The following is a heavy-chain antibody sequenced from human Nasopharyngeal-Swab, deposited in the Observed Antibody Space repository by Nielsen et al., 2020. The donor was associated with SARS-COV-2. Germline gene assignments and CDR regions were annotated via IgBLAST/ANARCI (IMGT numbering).Heavy chain of an antibody. CDR2: INPNSGRT. CDR1: GYTFTGYY. V-gene: IGHV1-2*02. J-gene: IGHJ6*02. CDR3: ARDSVDTAMVRNYYGMDV. Sequence: ASVKVSCKASGYTFTGYYMHCVRQAPGQGLEWMGWINPNSGRTNYAQKFQGRVTMTRDTSISTAYMELSRLRSDDTAVYYCARDSVDTAMVRNYYGMDVWGQGTTVTVSS. D-gene: IGHD5-18*01.